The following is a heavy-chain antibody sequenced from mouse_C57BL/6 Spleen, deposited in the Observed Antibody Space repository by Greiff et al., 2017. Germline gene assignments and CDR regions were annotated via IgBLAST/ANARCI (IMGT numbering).Heavy chain of an antibody. V-gene: IGHV1-42*01. CDR1: GYSFTGYY. CDR3: ARSAYYSNRSYWYFDV. J-gene: IGHJ1*03. Sequence: EVQLQQSGPELVKPGASVKISCKASGYSFTGYYMNWVKQSPEKSLEWIGEINPSTGGTTYNQKFKAKATLTVDKSSSTAYMQLKSLTSEDSAVYYCARSAYYSNRSYWYFDVWGTGTTVTVSS. D-gene: IGHD2-5*01. CDR2: INPSTGGT.